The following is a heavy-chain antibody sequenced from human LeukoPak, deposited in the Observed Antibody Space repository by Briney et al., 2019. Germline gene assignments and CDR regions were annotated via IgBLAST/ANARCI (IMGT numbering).Heavy chain of an antibody. CDR3: ARVKTGYSNHYYYYGMDV. V-gene: IGHV3-30-3*01. CDR2: ISYDGSNK. J-gene: IGHJ6*02. CDR1: GFTFSSYA. Sequence: GGSLRLSCAASGFTFSSYAMHWVRQAPGKGLEWVAVISYDGSNKYYADSVKGRFTISRDNSKNTLYLQMNILRTEDTAVYYCARVKTGYSNHYYYYGMDVWGQGTTVTVSS. D-gene: IGHD4-11*01.